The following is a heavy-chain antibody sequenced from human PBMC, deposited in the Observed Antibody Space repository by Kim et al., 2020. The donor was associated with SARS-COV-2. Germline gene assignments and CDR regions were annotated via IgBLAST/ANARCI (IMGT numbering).Heavy chain of an antibody. V-gene: IGHV4-59*01. Sequence: NPTLKSRVPISVDTSKNQFSLKLSSVTAADTAVYYCARAYSGSSAFDIWGQGTMVTVSS. D-gene: IGHD2-21*01. J-gene: IGHJ3*02. CDR3: ARAYSGSSAFDI.